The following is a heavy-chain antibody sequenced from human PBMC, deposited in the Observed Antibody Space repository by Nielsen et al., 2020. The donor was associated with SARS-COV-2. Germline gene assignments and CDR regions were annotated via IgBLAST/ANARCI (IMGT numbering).Heavy chain of an antibody. CDR3: ARRAHWNWYFDF. CDR2: IHYSGST. V-gene: IGHV4-39*01. Sequence: SETLSLTCTVSGGSISSSSYYWGWIRQPPGKGLEWIGTIHYSGSTFYNPSLKSRVTISLDTSNNQFSLKLTSVTAADTALYYCARRAHWNWYFDFWGRGAVVIVSS. J-gene: IGHJ2*01. CDR1: GGSISSSSYY. D-gene: IGHD1-1*01.